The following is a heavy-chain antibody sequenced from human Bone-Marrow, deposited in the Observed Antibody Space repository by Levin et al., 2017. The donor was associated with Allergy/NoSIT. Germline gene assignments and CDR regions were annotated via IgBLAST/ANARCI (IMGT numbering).Heavy chain of an antibody. CDR1: GFTFNNYA. CDR2: IGGSGGTV. CDR3: AKVMKEASGGSWYYFDN. J-gene: IGHJ4*02. V-gene: IGHV3-23*01. D-gene: IGHD2-15*01. Sequence: GGSLRLSCAASGFTFNNYAMSWVRQAPGKGLAWVSAIGGSGGTVYYADSVKGRFTISRDNSKNTLSLQMNSPRAEDTAVYYCAKVMKEASGGSWYYFDNWGQGTLVTVSS.